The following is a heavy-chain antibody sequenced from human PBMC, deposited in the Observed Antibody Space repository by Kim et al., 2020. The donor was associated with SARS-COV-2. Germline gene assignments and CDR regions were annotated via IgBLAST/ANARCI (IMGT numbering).Heavy chain of an antibody. V-gene: IGHV1-2*02. Sequence: AQKCQGRVTMTRDTSISTAYMELSRLRSDDTAVYYCAREKEQSRGAIDYWGQGTLVTVSS. CDR3: AREKEQSRGAIDY. J-gene: IGHJ4*02. D-gene: IGHD1-1*01.